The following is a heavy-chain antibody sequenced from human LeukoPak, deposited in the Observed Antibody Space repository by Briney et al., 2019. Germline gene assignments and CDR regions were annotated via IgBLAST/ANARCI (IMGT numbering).Heavy chain of an antibody. CDR2: ISAYNGNT. D-gene: IGHD3-22*01. J-gene: IGHJ4*02. CDR3: ATFPYYDSSGYYY. CDR1: GYTFTSYG. V-gene: IGHV1-18*01. Sequence: ASVKVSCKASGYTFTSYGISWVRQAPGQGLEWMGWISAYNGNTNYAQKLQGRVTMTTDASTSSAYMELRSLRSEDTAVYYCATFPYYDSSGYYYWGQGTLVTVSS.